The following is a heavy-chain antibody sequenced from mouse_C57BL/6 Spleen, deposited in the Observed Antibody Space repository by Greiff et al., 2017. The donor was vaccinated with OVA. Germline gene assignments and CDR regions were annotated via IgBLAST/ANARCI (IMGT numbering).Heavy chain of an antibody. CDR3: ARIYYDYGNWFAY. CDR2: INPSNGGT. D-gene: IGHD2-4*01. Sequence: QVQLQQPGTELVKPGASVKLSCKASGYTFTSYWMHWVKQRPGQGLEWIGNINPSNGGTNYNEKFKSKATLTVDKSSSTAFLQHSSLTTEDSAVNYCARIYYDYGNWFAYWGQGTLVTVSA. J-gene: IGHJ3*01. CDR1: GYTFTSYW. V-gene: IGHV1-53*01.